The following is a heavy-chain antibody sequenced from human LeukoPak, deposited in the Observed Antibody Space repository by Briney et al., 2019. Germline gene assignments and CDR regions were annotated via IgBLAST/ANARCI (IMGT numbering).Heavy chain of an antibody. Sequence: PSETLSLTCAVSDYSTSSGYYWGWIRQSPGKGPEWIRSIHCTGRTDYIPSLKSRVPISLQTSKNQFSLNLNSLETADTAVYYCARGSGDFIWGTKGYLFDYWGQGTLVTVSS. J-gene: IGHJ4*02. CDR2: IHCTGRT. V-gene: IGHV4-38-2*01. CDR3: ARGSGDFIWGTKGYLFDY. D-gene: IGHD3-16*01. CDR1: DYSTSSGYY.